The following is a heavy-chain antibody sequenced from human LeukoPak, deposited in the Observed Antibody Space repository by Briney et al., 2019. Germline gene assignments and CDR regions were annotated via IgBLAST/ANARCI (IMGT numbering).Heavy chain of an antibody. CDR1: GFTFSSYA. V-gene: IGHV3-64D*06. Sequence: GGSLRLSCSASGFTFSSYAMHWVRQAPGKGLEYVSAISSNGGSTYYADSVKGRFTISRDNSKNTLYLQMSSLRAEDTAVYFRVKGKTWFGEARGVYFDYWGQGTLVTVSS. D-gene: IGHD3-10*01. CDR3: VKGKTWFGEARGVYFDY. J-gene: IGHJ4*02. CDR2: ISSNGGST.